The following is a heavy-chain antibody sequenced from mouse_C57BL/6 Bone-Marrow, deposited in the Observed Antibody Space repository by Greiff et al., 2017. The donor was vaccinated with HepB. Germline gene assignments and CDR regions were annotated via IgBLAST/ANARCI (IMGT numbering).Heavy chain of an antibody. D-gene: IGHD2-1*01. CDR1: GYAFTNYL. CDR2: INPGSGGT. CDR3: ARCRYGNYDWYFDV. J-gene: IGHJ1*03. Sequence: QVQLQQSGAELVRPGTSVKVSCKASGYAFTNYLIEWVKQRPGQGLEWIGVINPGSGGTNYNEKFKGKATLTADKSSSTAYMQLSSLTSEDSAVYFCARCRYGNYDWYFDVWGTGTTVTVSS. V-gene: IGHV1-54*01.